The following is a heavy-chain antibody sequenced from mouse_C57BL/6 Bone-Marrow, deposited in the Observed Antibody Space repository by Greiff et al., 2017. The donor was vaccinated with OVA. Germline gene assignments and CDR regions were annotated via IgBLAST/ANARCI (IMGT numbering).Heavy chain of an antibody. Sequence: EVQLQQSGPELVKPGASVKISCKASGYTFTDYCMNWVKQSHGKSLEWIGDINPNNGGTSYNQKFKGKATLTVDKSSSTAYMELRSLTSEDSAVYYCATPGDPYYYGSSYVRYWYFDVWGTGTTVTVSS. CDR2: INPNNGGT. V-gene: IGHV1-26*01. D-gene: IGHD1-1*01. J-gene: IGHJ1*03. CDR3: ATPGDPYYYGSSYVRYWYFDV. CDR1: GYTFTDYC.